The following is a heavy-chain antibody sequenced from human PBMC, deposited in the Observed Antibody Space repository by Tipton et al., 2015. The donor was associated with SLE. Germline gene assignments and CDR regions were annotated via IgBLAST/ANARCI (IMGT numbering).Heavy chain of an antibody. CDR1: GGSISSDY. CDR2: ISDSGSS. CDR3: AREVPGNDFWSGLGMDV. Sequence: LRLSCTVSGGSISSDYWIWIRQPPGKGLEWIGYISDSGSSNNNPSLRSRVTISLDTSKNQFSLKLSSVTAADTAVYYCAREVPGNDFWSGLGMDVWGQRTPVTVSS. D-gene: IGHD3-3*01. V-gene: IGHV4-59*01. J-gene: IGHJ6*02.